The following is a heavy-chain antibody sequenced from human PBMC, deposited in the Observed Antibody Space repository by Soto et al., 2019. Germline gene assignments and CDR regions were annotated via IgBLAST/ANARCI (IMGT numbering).Heavy chain of an antibody. J-gene: IGHJ6*02. V-gene: IGHV1-18*01. Sequence: QVQLVQSGAEVKKPGASVKVSCKASGYTFTSYGISWVRQAPGQGLEWMGWISAYNGNTNYAQKLQGRVTMTTDTSTSTAYMELTSLRSDDTAVYYCARDDPIAVAGTDYYYYGMDVWGQGTTVTVSS. CDR3: ARDDPIAVAGTDYYYYGMDV. CDR1: GYTFTSYG. CDR2: ISAYNGNT. D-gene: IGHD6-19*01.